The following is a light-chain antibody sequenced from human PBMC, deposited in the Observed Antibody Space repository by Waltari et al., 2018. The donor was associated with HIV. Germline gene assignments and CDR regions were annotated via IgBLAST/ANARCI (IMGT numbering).Light chain of an antibody. V-gene: IGLV1-47*01. CDR3: ASWDDGLSGHV. J-gene: IGLJ1*01. Sequence: QSGLTQPPSLPGTPGRRLTITCSGNNSNIGRHNGCWYRRVPGTTPSLVVDRNDQRPSGVVARFPGSRSGASASLVIGGLRVEDEADYYWASWDDGLSGHVFGGGTTVSV. CDR1: NSNIGRHN. CDR2: RND.